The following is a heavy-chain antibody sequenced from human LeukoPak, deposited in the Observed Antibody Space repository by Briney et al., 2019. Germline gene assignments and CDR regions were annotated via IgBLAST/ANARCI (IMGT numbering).Heavy chain of an antibody. J-gene: IGHJ3*02. Sequence: GGSLRLSCAASGFTFSNAWMSWVRQAPGKGLEWVGRIKSKTDGGTTDYAAPVKGRFTISRDDSKHTLYLQMNSLKTEDTAVYYCTTDMYYYDSSGYPRWAFDIWGQGTMVTVSS. CDR3: TTDMYYYDSSGYPRWAFDI. D-gene: IGHD3-22*01. CDR1: GFTFSNAW. CDR2: IKSKTDGGTT. V-gene: IGHV3-15*01.